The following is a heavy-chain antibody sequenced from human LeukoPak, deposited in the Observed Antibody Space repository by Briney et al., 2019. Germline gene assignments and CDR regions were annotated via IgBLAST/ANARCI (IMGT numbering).Heavy chain of an antibody. CDR3: ARVHDVDIGPDFDY. CDR2: INPNSGGT. CDR1: GYTFTGYY. V-gene: IGHV1-2*02. J-gene: IGHJ4*02. D-gene: IGHD5-12*01. Sequence: GASVKVSCKASGYTFTGYYMHWVRQAPGQGLEWMGWINPNSGGTNYAQKFQGRVTMTTDTSTSTAYMELRSLRSDDTAVYYCARVHDVDIGPDFDYWGQGTLVTVSS.